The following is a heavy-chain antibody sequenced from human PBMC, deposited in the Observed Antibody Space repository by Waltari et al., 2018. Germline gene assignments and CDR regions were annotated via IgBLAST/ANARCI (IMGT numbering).Heavy chain of an antibody. CDR2: INDNGRNT. CDR1: GFAFPSHA. J-gene: IGHJ4*02. D-gene: IGHD1-26*01. CDR3: AKLPGSYYLYYFHY. V-gene: IGHV3-23*01. Sequence: EVRLLESGGGLVQPGGSLRLSCAASGFAFPSHAMSWVRQPPGKGLEWVSGINDNGRNTYYADSVKGRFTISRDNSNDILYLQMNSLRADDTAVYYCAKLPGSYYLYYFHYWGQGTLVTVSS.